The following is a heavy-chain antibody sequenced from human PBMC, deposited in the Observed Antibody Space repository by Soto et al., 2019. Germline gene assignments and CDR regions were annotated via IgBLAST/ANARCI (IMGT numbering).Heavy chain of an antibody. CDR2: ISAYNGNT. D-gene: IGHD2-2*02. CDR1: GYAFTSYG. CDR3: ARDRAVVPAAIASFDY. V-gene: IGHV1-18*01. J-gene: IGHJ4*02. Sequence: SGKVCCKASGYAFTSYGIIRGRQAPGQGLEWMGWISAYNGNTNYSQKLQGRVTMTTDTSTSTAYMELRSLRSDDTAVYYCARDRAVVPAAIASFDYWGQGTLVTVSS.